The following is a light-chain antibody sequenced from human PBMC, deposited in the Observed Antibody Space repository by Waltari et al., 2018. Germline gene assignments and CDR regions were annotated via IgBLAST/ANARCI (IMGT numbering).Light chain of an antibody. CDR3: QQYNNWPPLT. CDR1: QSVRSN. CDR2: GAS. V-gene: IGKV3-15*01. Sequence: EIVLTQSPATLSVSPGERVSLSCRASQSVRSNLAWYQQKPGQSPRLLIYGASTRATGIPARFSGSGSGTEFTLVISSLQSEDCAVYYCQQYNNWPPLTFGGGTKVEIK. J-gene: IGKJ4*02.